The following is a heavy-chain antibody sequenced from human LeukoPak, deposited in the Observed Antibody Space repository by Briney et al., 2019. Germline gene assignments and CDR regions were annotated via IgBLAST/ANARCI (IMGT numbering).Heavy chain of an antibody. J-gene: IGHJ4*02. Sequence: GASVKVSCKASGYTFTGYYMHWVRQAPGQGLEWMGWINPNSGGTNYAQKFQGGVTMTRDTSISTAYMELSRLRSDDTAVYYCARACGFNSGSYWHDYWGQGTLVTVSS. D-gene: IGHD1-26*01. V-gene: IGHV1-2*02. CDR2: INPNSGGT. CDR1: GYTFTGYY. CDR3: ARACGFNSGSYWHDY.